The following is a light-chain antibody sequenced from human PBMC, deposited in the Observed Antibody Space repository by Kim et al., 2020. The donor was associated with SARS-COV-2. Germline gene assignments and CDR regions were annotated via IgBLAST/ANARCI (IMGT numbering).Light chain of an antibody. V-gene: IGKV1-39*01. CDR2: AAS. J-gene: IGKJ4*01. Sequence: ASVGERVTITCQASQTISSYLNWYQQKPGKVPKLLIHAASSLQSGVPSRFSGSGSGTDFTLTISSLQPEDFATYYCQQSYTIPLTFGGGTKVDIK. CDR1: QTISSY. CDR3: QQSYTIPLT.